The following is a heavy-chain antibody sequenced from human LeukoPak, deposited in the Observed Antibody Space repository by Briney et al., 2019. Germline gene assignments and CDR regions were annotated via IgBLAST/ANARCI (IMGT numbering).Heavy chain of an antibody. Sequence: GGSLRLSCAASGFTFRRYTMNGVRQAPGKGREWVSYISSSSSYIYYTDSVKGRFTISRDNAKNSPYLQMNSLRAEDTAVYYCAAESSSIWALSDFWGQGTLVTVSS. V-gene: IGHV3-21*01. CDR2: ISSSSSYI. CDR1: GFTFRRYT. D-gene: IGHD2/OR15-2a*01. J-gene: IGHJ4*02. CDR3: AAESSSIWALSDF.